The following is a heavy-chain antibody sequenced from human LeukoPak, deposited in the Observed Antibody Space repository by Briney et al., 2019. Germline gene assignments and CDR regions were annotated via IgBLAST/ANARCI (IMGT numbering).Heavy chain of an antibody. Sequence: SVKVSCKASGGTFSSYSISWVRQAPGQGLEWMGGIIPIFDTPNYAQKFQGRVTITADKSTSTAYMELSSLRSEDTAVYYCARDQGDILAWPYYMDVWGKGTTVTISS. J-gene: IGHJ6*03. CDR3: ARDQGDILAWPYYMDV. CDR2: IIPIFDTP. V-gene: IGHV1-69*06. CDR1: GGTFSSYS. D-gene: IGHD3-9*01.